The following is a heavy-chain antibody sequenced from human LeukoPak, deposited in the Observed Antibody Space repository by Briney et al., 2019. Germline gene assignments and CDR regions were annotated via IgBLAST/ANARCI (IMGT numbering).Heavy chain of an antibody. CDR1: GFTFSDYY. Sequence: GGSLRLSCAASGFTFSDYYMSWIRQAPGKGLEWVSYISSSGSTIYYADSVKGRFTISRDNAKNSLYLQMNSLRAEDTAVYYCARDRDPDRYYYDSSGYYDYWGQGTLVTVSS. CDR3: ARDRDPDRYYYDSSGYYDY. J-gene: IGHJ4*02. CDR2: ISSSGSTI. V-gene: IGHV3-11*01. D-gene: IGHD3-22*01.